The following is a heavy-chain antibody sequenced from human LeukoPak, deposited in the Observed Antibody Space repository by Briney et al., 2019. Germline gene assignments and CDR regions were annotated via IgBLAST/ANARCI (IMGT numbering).Heavy chain of an antibody. Sequence: PSETLSLTCTVSGGSISSRPYYWGWIRQPPGKGLEWIGEINHSGSTNYNPSLKSRVTISVDTSKNQFSLKLSSVTAADTAVYYCARRSWYYDSSGYLRGAPFYFDYWGQGTLVTVSS. CDR2: INHSGST. D-gene: IGHD3-22*01. V-gene: IGHV4-39*07. CDR3: ARRSWYYDSSGYLRGAPFYFDY. CDR1: GGSISSRPYY. J-gene: IGHJ4*02.